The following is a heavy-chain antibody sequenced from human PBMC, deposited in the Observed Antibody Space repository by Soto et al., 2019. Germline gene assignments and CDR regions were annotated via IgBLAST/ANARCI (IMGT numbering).Heavy chain of an antibody. V-gene: IGHV3-73*01. Sequence: PGGSLRLSCAASGFIFSGSALHWVRQASGKGLEWVGRIRSRANSYATSYAASVKGRFTISRDDSKNTAYLQMNSLKTEDTAVYYCSSTSCYDQSYYFDYWGQGTLVTVSS. J-gene: IGHJ4*02. D-gene: IGHD2-2*01. CDR1: GFIFSGSA. CDR3: SSTSCYDQSYYFDY. CDR2: IRSRANSYAT.